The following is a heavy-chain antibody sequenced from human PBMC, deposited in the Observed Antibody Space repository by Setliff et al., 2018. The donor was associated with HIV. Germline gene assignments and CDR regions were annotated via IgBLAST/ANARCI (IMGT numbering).Heavy chain of an antibody. CDR1: GFTFNNFG. V-gene: IGHV3-33*08. CDR3: AREGNYGSRLDY. D-gene: IGHD3-22*01. Sequence: GGSLRLSCAASGFTFNNFGMHWVRQAPGLGLEWVAFIWSDGSKIFYAGSVKGRFTISRDNSKNTLYLQMNSLTAEDTAVYYCAREGNYGSRLDYWGQGTQVTVSS. CDR2: IWSDGSKI. J-gene: IGHJ4*02.